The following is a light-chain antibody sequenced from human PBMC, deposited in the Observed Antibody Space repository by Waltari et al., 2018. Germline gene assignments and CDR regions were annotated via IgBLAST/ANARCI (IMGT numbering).Light chain of an antibody. Sequence: QSVLTQPPSVSAAPGQTVTISCSGSRSHIGSNYVSWSQPPPRTAPKALIYNNNERPSGIPDRFSGSTSGTSATLVITGLQTGDEADYYCATWDTSLGDLWVFGGGTRLTVL. CDR2: NNN. J-gene: IGLJ3*02. CDR1: RSHIGSNY. V-gene: IGLV1-51*01. CDR3: ATWDTSLGDLWV.